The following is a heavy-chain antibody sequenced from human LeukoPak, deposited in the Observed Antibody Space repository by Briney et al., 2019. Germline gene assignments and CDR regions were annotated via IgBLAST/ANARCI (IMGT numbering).Heavy chain of an antibody. D-gene: IGHD3-10*01. J-gene: IGHJ6*02. CDR1: GGSISSYY. V-gene: IGHV4-4*07. Sequence: SETLSLTCTVSGGSISSYYWSWIRQPAGKGLEWIGRIYTSGSTNYNPALKGRVTMSVDTSKNQFSLKLSSVTAADTAVYYCAREPPYYGSGGSVYYYYGMDVWGQGTTVTVSS. CDR2: IYTSGST. CDR3: AREPPYYGSGGSVYYYYGMDV.